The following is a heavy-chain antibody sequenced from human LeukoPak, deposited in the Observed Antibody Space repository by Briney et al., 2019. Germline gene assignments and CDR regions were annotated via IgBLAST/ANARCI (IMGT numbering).Heavy chain of an antibody. V-gene: IGHV3-23*01. CDR3: AKGPPIWFGAYFDY. CDR2: ISGSGGST. Sequence: GGSLILSCATSGFTFSTSDRHWVRQAPGKGLEWVSAISGSGGSTYYADSVKGRFTISRDNSKNTLYLQMNSLRAEDTAVYYCAKGPPIWFGAYFDYWGQGTLVTVSS. D-gene: IGHD3-10*01. CDR1: GFTFSTSD. J-gene: IGHJ4*02.